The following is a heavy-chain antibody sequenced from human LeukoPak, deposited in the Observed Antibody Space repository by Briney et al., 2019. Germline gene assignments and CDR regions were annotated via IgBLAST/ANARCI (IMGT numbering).Heavy chain of an antibody. Sequence: GGSLRLSCAASRFTFSDYSMNWVRQAPGKGLQWVASISSGSVYIYYADSMKGRSTISRDNAKNSMYLQMYSLRAEDTAVYYCARGGREQWLVRYWGQGTLVTVSS. CDR2: ISSGSVYI. CDR1: RFTFSDYS. V-gene: IGHV3-21*01. D-gene: IGHD6-19*01. J-gene: IGHJ4*02. CDR3: ARGGREQWLVRY.